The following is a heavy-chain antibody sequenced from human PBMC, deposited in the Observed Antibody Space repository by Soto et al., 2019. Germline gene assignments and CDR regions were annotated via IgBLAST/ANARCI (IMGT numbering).Heavy chain of an antibody. CDR1: GYTFTGYY. V-gene: IGHV1-2*02. CDR2: INPQTGGT. J-gene: IGHJ6*02. CDR3: ARERYQVISDGMDV. D-gene: IGHD2-2*01. Sequence: QVQLVQSGAEVKTPGASVRVSCKASGYTFTGYYIHWVREAPEQGLEWMGWINPQTGGTSYAQKFQGRVTLSRDTSINTAYLELSRLRFDDAAVYFCARERYQVISDGMDVWGQGTTVTVSS.